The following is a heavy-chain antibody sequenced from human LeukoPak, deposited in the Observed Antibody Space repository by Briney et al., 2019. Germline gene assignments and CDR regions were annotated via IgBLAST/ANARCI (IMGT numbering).Heavy chain of an antibody. J-gene: IGHJ6*03. CDR2: IYTSGST. CDR3: ARGRYYYDSRGGYYYYYMDV. D-gene: IGHD3-22*01. V-gene: IGHV4-4*07. Sequence: PSETLSLTCTVSGGSISSYYWSWIRQPAGKGLEWIGRIYTSGSTNYNPSFKSRVTMSVDTSKNQFSLKLSSVTAADTAVYYCARGRYYYDSRGGYYYYYMDVWGKGTTVTVSS. CDR1: GGSISSYY.